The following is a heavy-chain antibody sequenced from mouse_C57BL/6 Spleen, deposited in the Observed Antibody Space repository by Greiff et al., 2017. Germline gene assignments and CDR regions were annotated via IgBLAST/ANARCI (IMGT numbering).Heavy chain of an antibody. V-gene: IGHV5-17*01. CDR2: ISSGSSTI. CDR1: GFTFSDYG. Sequence: DVMLVESGGGLVKPGGSLKLSCAASGFTFSDYGMHWVRQAPEKGLEWVAYISSGSSTIYYADTVKGRFTISRDNAKNTLFLQMTSLRSEGTAMYYCARIGGYAMGYWGQGTSVTVSS. J-gene: IGHJ4*01. CDR3: ARIGGYAMGY.